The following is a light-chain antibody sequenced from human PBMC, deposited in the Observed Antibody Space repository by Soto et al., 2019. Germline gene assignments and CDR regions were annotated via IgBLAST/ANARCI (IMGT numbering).Light chain of an antibody. CDR2: EVK. J-gene: IGLJ1*01. CDR3: SSYTTNSTGGYV. V-gene: IGLV2-14*01. Sequence: QSALTQPASVSGSPGQSITISCTGTSSDVSAYNYVSWYQQYPGKAPKLMIYEVKNRPSGVSNRFSGSRSGSTASLTISGLQADDEADYYCSSYTTNSTGGYVFGTRTKLTVL. CDR1: SSDVSAYNY.